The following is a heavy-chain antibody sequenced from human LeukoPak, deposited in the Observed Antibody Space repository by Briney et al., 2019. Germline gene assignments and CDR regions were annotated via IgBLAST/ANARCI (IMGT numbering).Heavy chain of an antibody. V-gene: IGHV3-30*04. D-gene: IGHD7-27*01. Sequence: SGGSLRLSCGASGFTFSRYAMHWVRQAPDKGLEWVALMSYDGSDKYYADSVKGRFTISRDSSKNTLYLQMNSPRAEDTAAYYCAKDGNWARFENWGQGTLVTVSS. J-gene: IGHJ4*02. CDR2: MSYDGSDK. CDR1: GFTFSRYA. CDR3: AKDGNWARFEN.